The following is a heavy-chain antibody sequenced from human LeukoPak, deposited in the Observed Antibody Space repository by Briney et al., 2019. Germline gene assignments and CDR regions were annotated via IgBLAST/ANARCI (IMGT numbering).Heavy chain of an antibody. CDR1: GFTSSDYY. V-gene: IGHV3-11*01. Sequence: GFLRFSCAASGFTSSDYYMSWNRHGQGNGREGVSYIRSSSSTIYYEDPVKVPFTISTYNTKNSLDLQMNSLRAEDTAVYYCARGGAALEAPDDAFDIWREGRMVTVYS. D-gene: IGHD6-6*01. J-gene: IGHJ3*02. CDR2: IRSSSSTI. CDR3: ARGGAALEAPDDAFDI.